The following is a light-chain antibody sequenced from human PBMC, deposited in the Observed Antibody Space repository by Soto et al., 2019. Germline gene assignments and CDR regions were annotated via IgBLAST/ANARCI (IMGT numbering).Light chain of an antibody. J-gene: IGLJ1*01. V-gene: IGLV2-14*01. CDR3: SSYTSSSTLCV. CDR2: EVS. Sequence: QSALTQPASVSGSPGQSITISCTGTSSDVGGYNYVSWYQQHPGKAPKLMLYEVSNRPSGISNRFSGSKSGNTASLTISGLQAEDEADYYCSSYTSSSTLCVFRTGTKVTVL. CDR1: SSDVGGYNY.